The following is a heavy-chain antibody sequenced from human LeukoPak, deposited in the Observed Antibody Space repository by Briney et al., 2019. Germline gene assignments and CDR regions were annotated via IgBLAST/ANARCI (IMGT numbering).Heavy chain of an antibody. D-gene: IGHD3-9*01. CDR1: GFTVSSNY. Sequence: GGSLRLSCAASGFTVSSNYRSWVRQAPGKGLEWVSVIYSGGSTYYADSVKGRFTISRDNSKNTLYLQMNSLRAEDTAVYYCARLTYYYYGMDVWGKGTTVTVSS. CDR2: IYSGGST. V-gene: IGHV3-53*01. J-gene: IGHJ6*04. CDR3: ARLTYYYYGMDV.